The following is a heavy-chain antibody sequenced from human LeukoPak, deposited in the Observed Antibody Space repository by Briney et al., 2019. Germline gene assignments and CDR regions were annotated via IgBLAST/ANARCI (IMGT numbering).Heavy chain of an antibody. CDR2: IYYSGST. V-gene: IGHV4-39*07. CDR1: GGSISSSSYY. D-gene: IGHD3-10*01. Sequence: SETLSLTCTVSGGSISSSSYYWGWIRQPPGKGLEWIGSIYYSGSTYYNPSLKSRVTISVDTSKNQFSLKLSSVTAADTAVYYCARDSRFGELLVFDYWGQGTLVTVSS. J-gene: IGHJ4*02. CDR3: ARDSRFGELLVFDY.